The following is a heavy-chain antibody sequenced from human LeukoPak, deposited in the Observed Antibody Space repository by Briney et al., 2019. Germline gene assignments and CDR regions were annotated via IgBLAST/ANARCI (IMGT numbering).Heavy chain of an antibody. CDR3: ARAEMDTAMVWVPY. CDR2: INPNSGGT. CDR1: GYTFTGHY. Sequence: ASVKVSCKASGYTFTGHYMHWVRQAPGQGLEWMGWINPNSGGTNYAQKFQGRVTMTRDTSISTAYMELSRLRSDDTAVYYCARAEMDTAMVWVPYWGQGTLVTVSS. J-gene: IGHJ4*02. V-gene: IGHV1-2*02. D-gene: IGHD5-18*01.